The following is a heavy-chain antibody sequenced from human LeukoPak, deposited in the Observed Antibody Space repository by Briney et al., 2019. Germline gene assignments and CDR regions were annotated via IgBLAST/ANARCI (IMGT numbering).Heavy chain of an antibody. CDR3: ARKYIVVVPAAREDAFDI. V-gene: IGHV1-2*04. Sequence: GASVKVSCKASGYTFTGYYMHWVRQAPGQGLEWMGWINPNSGGTNYAQKFQGWVTMTRDTSISTAYMELSRLRSDDTAVYYCARKYIVVVPAAREDAFDIWGQGTMVTVSS. D-gene: IGHD2-2*01. CDR1: GYTFTGYY. CDR2: INPNSGGT. J-gene: IGHJ3*02.